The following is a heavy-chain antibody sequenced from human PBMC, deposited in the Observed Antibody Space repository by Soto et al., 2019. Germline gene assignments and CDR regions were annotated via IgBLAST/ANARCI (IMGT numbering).Heavy chain of an antibody. Sequence: GGSLRRSCEASGFTFGSFQMNWVRQAPGRGLEWISHISGSGDTIYYADSVKGRFTISRDNAKDSLALHMNSLRAEDTGVYFCAREAPYRVWFAGGHFDLWGQGTQATV. CDR3: AREAPYRVWFAGGHFDL. CDR2: ISGSGDTI. V-gene: IGHV3-48*03. CDR1: GFTFGSFQ. J-gene: IGHJ4*02. D-gene: IGHD2-21*01.